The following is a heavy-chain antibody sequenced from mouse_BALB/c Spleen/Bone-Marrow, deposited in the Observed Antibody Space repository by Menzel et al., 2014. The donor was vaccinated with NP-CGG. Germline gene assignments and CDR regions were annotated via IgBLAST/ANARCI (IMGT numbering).Heavy chain of an antibody. D-gene: IGHD2-1*01. CDR3: ARVYYGNLDY. J-gene: IGHJ2*01. CDR2: IHPGDGDT. Sequence: VQVEESGAELVRPGSSVKISCKASGYTFTNYWMNWVKQRPGQGLEWIGQIHPGDGDTNNNGKFKGKATLTTDKSSSTAYMQLSSLSSEDSAVYYCARVYYGNLDYWGQGTTVTVSS. V-gene: IGHV1-80*01. CDR1: GYTFTNYW.